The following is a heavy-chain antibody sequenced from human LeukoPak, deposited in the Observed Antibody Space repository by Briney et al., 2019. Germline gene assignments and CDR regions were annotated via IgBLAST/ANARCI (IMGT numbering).Heavy chain of an antibody. D-gene: IGHD3-10*01. CDR1: GGSISSYY. CDR2: IYYSGST. CDR3: ASTMVRGGFFFDY. V-gene: IGHV4-59*08. Sequence: PSETLSLTCTVSGGSISSYYWSWIRQPPGKGLEWIGYIYYSGSTNYNPSLRSRVTISVDTSKNQFSLKLSSVTAADTAVYYCASTMVRGGFFFDYWGQGTLVTVSS. J-gene: IGHJ4*02.